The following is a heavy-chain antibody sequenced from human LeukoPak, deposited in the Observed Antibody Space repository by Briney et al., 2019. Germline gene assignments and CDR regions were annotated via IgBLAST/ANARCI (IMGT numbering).Heavy chain of an antibody. Sequence: PGGSLRLSCAASGFTFSSYSMNLVRQAPGKGLEWVSYISSSSSTIYYADSVKGRFTISRDNAKNSLYLQMNSLRAEDTAVYYCAKAGYSYGLDLFDYWGQGTLVTVSS. V-gene: IGHV3-48*01. CDR1: GFTFSSYS. D-gene: IGHD5-18*01. CDR2: ISSSSSTI. J-gene: IGHJ4*02. CDR3: AKAGYSYGLDLFDY.